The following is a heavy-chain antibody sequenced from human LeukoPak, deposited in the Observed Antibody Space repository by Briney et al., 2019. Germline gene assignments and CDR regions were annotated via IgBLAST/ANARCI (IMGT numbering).Heavy chain of an antibody. J-gene: IGHJ4*02. Sequence: PGGSLRLSCEVSGFTFSRSAMSWVRQAPGKGLEWVSGTSISGESTYYADSVQGRFTISRDNSKNTLYLQMYDLRVEDTAVFYCAKEEVPNDYWGQGILDTVSS. V-gene: IGHV3-23*01. CDR3: AKEEVPNDY. CDR2: TSISGEST. CDR1: GFTFSRSA.